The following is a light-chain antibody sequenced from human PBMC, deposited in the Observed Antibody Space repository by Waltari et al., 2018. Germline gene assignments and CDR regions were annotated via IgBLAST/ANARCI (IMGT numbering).Light chain of an antibody. CDR2: EVS. CDR3: MQGIHLIS. J-gene: IGKJ5*01. CDR1: QSLLHTDGKTY. V-gene: IGKV2-29*02. Sequence: IVMTQTPLSLSLTPGQSASISCKSSQSLLHTDGKTYLHWYLQKPGQPPQLLMYEVSRRFTGVPESFSGSGSGTDFTLTIRRVEADDVGIYYCMQGIHLISFGQGTRLEIK.